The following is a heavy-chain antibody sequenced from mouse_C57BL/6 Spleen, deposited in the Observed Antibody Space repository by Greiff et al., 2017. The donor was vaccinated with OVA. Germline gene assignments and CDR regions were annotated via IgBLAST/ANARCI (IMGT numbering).Heavy chain of an antibody. D-gene: IGHD1-1*01. J-gene: IGHJ2*01. CDR1: GFTFSSYA. V-gene: IGHV5-4*03. CDR3: ARGGITTDHFDY. Sequence: EVMLVESGGGLVKPGGSLKLSCAASGFTFSSYAMSWVRQTPEKRLEWVATISDGGSYTYYPDNVKGRFTISRDNAKNNLYLQMSHLKSEDTAMYYCARGGITTDHFDYWGQGTTLTVSS. CDR2: ISDGGSYT.